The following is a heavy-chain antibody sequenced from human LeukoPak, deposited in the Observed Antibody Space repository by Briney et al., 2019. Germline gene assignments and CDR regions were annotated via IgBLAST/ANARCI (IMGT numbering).Heavy chain of an antibody. V-gene: IGHV3-48*01. J-gene: IGHJ4*02. Sequence: GGSLRLSCAASGFTFSSYNMNWVRQAPGKGLEWVSYISSSSSTIYYADSVKGRFTISRDNSKNTLYLQMNSLRAEDTAVYYCARDRHMSGSYLETYYFDYWGQGTLVTVSS. CDR3: ARDRHMSGSYLETYYFDY. CDR1: GFTFSSYN. CDR2: ISSSSSTI. D-gene: IGHD1-26*01.